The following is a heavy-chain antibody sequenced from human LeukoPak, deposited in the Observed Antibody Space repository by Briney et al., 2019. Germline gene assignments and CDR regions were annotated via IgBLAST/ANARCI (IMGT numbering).Heavy chain of an antibody. D-gene: IGHD6-13*01. J-gene: IGHJ5*02. Sequence: PGRSLRLSCAASGFTFSSYAMHWVRQAPGKGLEWVAVISYDGSNKYYADSVKGRFTISRDNSKNTLYLQMNSLRAEDTAVYYCARGRAAAANWFDPWGQGTLVTVSS. CDR3: ARGRAAAANWFDP. V-gene: IGHV3-30-3*01. CDR1: GFTFSSYA. CDR2: ISYDGSNK.